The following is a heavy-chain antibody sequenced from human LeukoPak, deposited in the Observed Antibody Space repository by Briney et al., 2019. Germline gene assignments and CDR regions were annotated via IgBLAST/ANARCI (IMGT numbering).Heavy chain of an antibody. V-gene: IGHV3-30*18. CDR2: ISYDVGKE. J-gene: IGHJ4*02. Sequence: GRSLRLSCAASGFTFSSYGMHWVRQAPGKGLEWVAVISYDVGKEYYADSVKGRFTISRDNSKNTLYLQMNSLRAEDTAVYYCAKDDYYDTSGYRDWGQGTLVTVSS. CDR3: AKDDYYDTSGYRD. D-gene: IGHD3-22*01. CDR1: GFTFSSYG.